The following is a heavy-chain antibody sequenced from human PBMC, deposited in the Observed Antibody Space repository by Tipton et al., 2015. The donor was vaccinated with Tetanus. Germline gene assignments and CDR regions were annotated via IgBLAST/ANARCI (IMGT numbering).Heavy chain of an antibody. CDR1: GFTLSRYT. CDR2: ISSSSRYI. CDR3: ARVHTPGLLGRYPFDY. D-gene: IGHD2-21*02. J-gene: IGHJ4*02. Sequence: SLRLSCAASGFTLSRYTLNWVRQAPGKGLEWVSSISSSSRYIYYADSVKGRFTISRDNAKNSLYLQMISLRAEDTAVYSCARVHTPGLLGRYPFDYWGQGTLVTVSS. V-gene: IGHV3-21*01.